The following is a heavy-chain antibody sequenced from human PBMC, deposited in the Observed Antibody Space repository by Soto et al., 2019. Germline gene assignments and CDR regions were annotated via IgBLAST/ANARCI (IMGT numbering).Heavy chain of an antibody. CDR1: GGSFSGYY. CDR2: INHSGST. J-gene: IGHJ6*03. V-gene: IGHV4-34*01. D-gene: IGHD3-10*01. Sequence: PSETLSLTCAVYGGSFSGYYWSWIRQPPGKGLEWIGEINHSGSTNYNPSLKSRVTISVDTSKNQFSLKLSSVTAADTAVYYFARPPTGSHYYFYMDVWGKGTTVTVSS. CDR3: ARPPTGSHYYFYMDV.